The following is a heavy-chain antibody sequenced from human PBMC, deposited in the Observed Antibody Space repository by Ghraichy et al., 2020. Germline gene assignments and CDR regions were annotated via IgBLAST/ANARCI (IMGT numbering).Heavy chain of an antibody. J-gene: IGHJ4*02. Sequence: ASVKVSCKASGYTFTSYGISWVRQAPGQRLEWMGWISVYNGNTMYAQKVQGRVTMTTDTSTSTAYMELRSLISDDTAVYYCARRVAAVATGGYYFDFWGQGTLVTGSS. D-gene: IGHD6-13*01. CDR1: GYTFTSYG. CDR2: ISVYNGNT. V-gene: IGHV1-18*04. CDR3: ARRVAAVATGGYYFDF.